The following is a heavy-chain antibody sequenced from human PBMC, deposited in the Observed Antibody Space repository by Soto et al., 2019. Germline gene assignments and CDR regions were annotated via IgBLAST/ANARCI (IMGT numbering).Heavy chain of an antibody. CDR3: ASSGSRGIGAFDI. CDR2: IYHGST. CDR1: GGSISSGGYS. D-gene: IGHD3-22*01. V-gene: IGHV4-30-2*01. J-gene: IGHJ3*02. Sequence: QLQLQESGSGLVKASQTLSLTCAVSGGSISSGGYSWSWIRQPPGKGLEWIGYIYHGSTYYNPSPXXRXXISIDRSTNQFSLKLSSVTAADTAVYYCASSGSRGIGAFDIWGQGTMVTVSS.